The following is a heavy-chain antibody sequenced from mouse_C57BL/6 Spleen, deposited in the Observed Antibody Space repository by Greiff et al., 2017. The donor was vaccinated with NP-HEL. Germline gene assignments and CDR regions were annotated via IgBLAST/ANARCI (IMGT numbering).Heavy chain of an antibody. CDR3: AREGVGLAWFAY. Sequence: VQLQQPGAELVMPGASVKLSCKASGYTFTSYWMHWVKQRPGQGLEWIGEIDPSDSYTNYNQKFKGKSTLTVDKSSSTAYMQLSSLTSEDSAVYYCAREGVGLAWFAYWGQGTLVTVSA. CDR2: IDPSDSYT. V-gene: IGHV1-69*01. J-gene: IGHJ3*01. D-gene: IGHD4-1*01. CDR1: GYTFTSYW.